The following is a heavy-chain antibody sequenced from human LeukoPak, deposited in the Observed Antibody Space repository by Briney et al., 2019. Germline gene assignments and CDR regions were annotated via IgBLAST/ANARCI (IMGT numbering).Heavy chain of an antibody. CDR3: ASLGLVVAATPGGSHDGMDV. V-gene: IGHV1-69*13. J-gene: IGHJ6*02. D-gene: IGHD2-15*01. CDR2: IIPIFGTA. Sequence: SVKVSCKASGGTFSSYAISWVRQAPGQGLEWMGGIIPIFGTANYAQKFQGRVTITADESTSTAYMELSSLRSEDTAVYYCASLGLVVAATPGGSHDGMDVWGQGTTVTVSS. CDR1: GGTFSSYA.